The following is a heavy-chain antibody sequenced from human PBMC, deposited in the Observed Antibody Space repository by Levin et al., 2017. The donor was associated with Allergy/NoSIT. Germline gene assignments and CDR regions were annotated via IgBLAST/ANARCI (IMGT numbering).Heavy chain of an antibody. D-gene: IGHD4-17*01. J-gene: IGHJ4*02. Sequence: GGSLRLSCAASGFTFSNAWMSWVRQAPGKGLEWVGRIKSKTDGGTTDYAAPVKGRFTISRDDSKNTLYLQMNSLKTEDTAVYYCTTEISYDYGDYDRFDYWGQGTLVTVSS. V-gene: IGHV3-15*01. CDR1: GFTFSNAW. CDR2: IKSKTDGGTT. CDR3: TTEISYDYGDYDRFDY.